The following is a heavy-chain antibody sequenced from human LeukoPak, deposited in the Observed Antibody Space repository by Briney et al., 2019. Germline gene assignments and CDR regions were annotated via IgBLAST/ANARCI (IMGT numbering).Heavy chain of an antibody. CDR2: IKQSRNET. D-gene: IGHD6-13*01. J-gene: IGHJ6*03. V-gene: IGHV3-7*01. CDR3: ARDLFAAAGRYYYYYMDV. CDR1: GFSFGDSW. Sequence: GGSLRLSCAGTGFSFGDSWMSWVRQAPGKGLEWVASIKQSRNETYYVESVQGRFIISRDTAKNSLFLQMNSLRAEDTAVYYCARDLFAAAGRYYYYYMDVWGKGTTVTVSS.